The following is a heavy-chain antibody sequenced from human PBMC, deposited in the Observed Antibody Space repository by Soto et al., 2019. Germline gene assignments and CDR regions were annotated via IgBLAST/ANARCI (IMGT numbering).Heavy chain of an antibody. V-gene: IGHV1-46*01. CDR1: GYTFTSYY. CDR3: ASSYYDDVWGSYRSSDFDY. D-gene: IGHD3-16*02. J-gene: IGHJ4*02. CDR2: INPSGDST. Sequence: ASVKVSCKASGYTFTSYYMHWVRQAPGQGLEWMGIINPSGDSTSYAQKFQGRVTMTRDTSTSTVYMELSSLRSEDTAVYYCASSYYDDVWGSYRSSDFDYWGQGTLVTVSS.